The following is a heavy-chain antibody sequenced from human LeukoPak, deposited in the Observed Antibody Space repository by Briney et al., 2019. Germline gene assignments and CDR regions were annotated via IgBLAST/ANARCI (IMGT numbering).Heavy chain of an antibody. CDR2: FYISGST. D-gene: IGHD4-11*01. CDR3: ARDFLLQSEGLFDY. J-gene: IGHJ4*02. Sequence: SQTLSLTCTVSGGSISSYYWSWIRQPAGKGLEWIGRFYISGSTNYNPSLKSRVTMSVDTSKNQFSLRLNSVTAADTAVYYCARDFLLQSEGLFDYWGQGTLVTVSS. CDR1: GGSISSYY. V-gene: IGHV4-4*07.